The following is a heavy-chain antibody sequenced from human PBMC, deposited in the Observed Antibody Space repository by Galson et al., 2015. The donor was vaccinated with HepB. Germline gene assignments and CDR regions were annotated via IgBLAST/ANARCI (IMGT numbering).Heavy chain of an antibody. V-gene: IGHV3-33*08. CDR2: IWYDGSNK. CDR1: GFTFSSYG. D-gene: IGHD4-23*01. Sequence: SLRLSCAASGFTFSSYGMHWVRQAPGKGLEWVAVIWYDGSNKYYADSVKGRFTISRDNSKNTLYLRMNSLRAEDTAVYYCARDHLGWPTGYYGMDVWGQGTTVTVSS. CDR3: ARDHLGWPTGYYGMDV. J-gene: IGHJ6*02.